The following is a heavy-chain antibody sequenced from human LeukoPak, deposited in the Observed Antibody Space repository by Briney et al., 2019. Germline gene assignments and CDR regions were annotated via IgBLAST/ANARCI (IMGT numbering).Heavy chain of an antibody. Sequence: ASVKVSCKASGYTFTGYYMHWVRQAPRQGLEWMGWINPNSGGTNYAQKFQGWVTMTRDTSINTAYMQLSSLRSEDTAVYYCARGSSSWESYFDYWGQGTLVTVSS. CDR1: GYTFTGYY. D-gene: IGHD6-13*01. CDR2: INPNSGGT. J-gene: IGHJ4*02. V-gene: IGHV1-2*04. CDR3: ARGSSSWESYFDY.